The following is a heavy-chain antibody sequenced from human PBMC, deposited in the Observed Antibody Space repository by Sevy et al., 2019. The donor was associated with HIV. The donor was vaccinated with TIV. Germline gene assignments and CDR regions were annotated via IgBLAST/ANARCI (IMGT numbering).Heavy chain of an antibody. CDR2: IVPVFVTP. CDR1: GGTLSRYA. Sequence: ASVKVSCKTSGGTLSRYAISWVRQAPGQGLEWMGGIVPVFVTPNYAQKFQGRVNITADESTNTAYMELTSLRSEDTAVYYWARGTSGYDFGGYYYYMDVWGKGTTVTVSS. D-gene: IGHD5-12*01. V-gene: IGHV1-69*13. J-gene: IGHJ6*03. CDR3: ARGTSGYDFGGYYYYMDV.